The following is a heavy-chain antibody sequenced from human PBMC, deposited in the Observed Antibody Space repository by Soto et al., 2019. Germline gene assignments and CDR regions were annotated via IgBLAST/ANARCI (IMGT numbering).Heavy chain of an antibody. CDR1: GYTFTSYA. CDR3: ARDRQQINWFDP. CDR2: INAGNGNT. J-gene: IGHJ5*02. V-gene: IGHV1-3*01. Sequence: ASVKVSCKASGYTFTSYAMHWVRQAPGQRLEWMGWINAGNGNTKYSQKFQGRVTITGDTSASTAYMELSSLRSEDTAVYYCARDRQQINWFDPWGQGTLVTVSS. D-gene: IGHD6-13*01.